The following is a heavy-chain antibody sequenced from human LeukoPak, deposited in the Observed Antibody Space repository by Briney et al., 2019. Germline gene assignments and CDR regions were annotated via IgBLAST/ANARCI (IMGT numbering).Heavy chain of an antibody. CDR2: IYYSETT. CDR3: ARQGDSNGYSTLDY. D-gene: IGHD3-22*01. Sequence: SETLSLTCTVSGDSVSRSTYYWGWIRQPPGKGLERIGTIYYSETTYYNPSLKSRVTISVDSFKNQFSLKVTSVTATDTAVYYCARQGDSNGYSTLDYWGQGILVTVSS. J-gene: IGHJ4*02. V-gene: IGHV4-39*01. CDR1: GDSVSRSTYY.